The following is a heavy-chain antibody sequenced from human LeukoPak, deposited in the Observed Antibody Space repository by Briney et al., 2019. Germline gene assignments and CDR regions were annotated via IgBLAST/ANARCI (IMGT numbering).Heavy chain of an antibody. D-gene: IGHD4-23*01. V-gene: IGHV1-2*02. J-gene: IGHJ6*03. Sequence: ASVKVSCQASGYTFTGYYMHWVRQAPGQGLEWMGWINPNSGGTNYAQKFQGRVTMTRDTSISTAYMELSRLRSDDTAVYYCARGTVVTPPRYYYYMDVWGKGTTVTVSS. CDR1: GYTFTGYY. CDR3: ARGTVVTPPRYYYYMDV. CDR2: INPNSGGT.